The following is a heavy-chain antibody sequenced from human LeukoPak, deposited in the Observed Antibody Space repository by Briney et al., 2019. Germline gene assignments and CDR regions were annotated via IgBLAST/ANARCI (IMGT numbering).Heavy chain of an antibody. Sequence: SGTLSLTCAVSGDSISTNHWWSWVRQPPGKGLEWIGYIYYSGSTYYNPSLKSRVTISVDTSKNQFSLKLSSVTAADTAVYYCAREALVVPAAIDYWGQGTLVTVSS. J-gene: IGHJ4*02. CDR1: GDSISTNHW. CDR2: IYYSGST. V-gene: IGHV4-30-4*01. CDR3: AREALVVPAAIDY. D-gene: IGHD2-2*01.